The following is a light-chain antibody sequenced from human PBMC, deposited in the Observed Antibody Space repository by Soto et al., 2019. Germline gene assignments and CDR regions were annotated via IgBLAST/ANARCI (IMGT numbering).Light chain of an antibody. CDR2: AAS. V-gene: IGKV1-17*01. J-gene: IGKJ4*01. CDR3: LQHNSYPLT. CDR1: QGIRNG. Sequence: DIQRTQSPSSLSASVGDRVTITCRASQGIRNGLGWYQQKPGKAPKRLIYAASSLQSGVPSRFSGSGSGTEFTLTISSLQAEEFATYYCLQHNSYPLTFGGGTKVEI.